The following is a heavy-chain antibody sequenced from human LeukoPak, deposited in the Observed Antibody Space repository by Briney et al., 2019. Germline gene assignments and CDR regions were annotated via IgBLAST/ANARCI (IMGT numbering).Heavy chain of an antibody. CDR3: AKKSRGSGSYYGDY. V-gene: IGHV3-23*01. J-gene: IGHJ4*02. CDR1: GFTFSSYG. D-gene: IGHD3-10*01. Sequence: GGSLRLSCAASGFTFSSYGMSWVRQAPGKGLEWVSAISGSGGSTYYADSVKGRFTISRDNSKNTLYLQMNSLRAEDTAVYYCAKKSRGSGSYYGDYWGQGTLVTVSS. CDR2: ISGSGGST.